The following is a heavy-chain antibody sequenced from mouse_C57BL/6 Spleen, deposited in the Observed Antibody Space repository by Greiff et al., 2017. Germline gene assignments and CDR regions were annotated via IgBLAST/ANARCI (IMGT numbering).Heavy chain of an antibody. CDR1: GYTFTSYW. J-gene: IGHJ2*01. CDR3: ARWKGYFDY. V-gene: IGHV1-69*01. Sequence: QVQLQQPGAELVMPGASVKLSCKASGYTFTSYWMHWVKQRPGQGLEWIGEIDPSDSYTTYNQKFKGKSTLTVDKSSSTAYMQLSILTSEDAAVYYCARWKGYFDYWGQGTTLTVSS. CDR2: IDPSDSYT.